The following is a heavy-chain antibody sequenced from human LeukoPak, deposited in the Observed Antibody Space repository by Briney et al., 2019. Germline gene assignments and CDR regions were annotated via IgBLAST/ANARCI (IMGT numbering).Heavy chain of an antibody. J-gene: IGHJ4*02. CDR1: GYTFTGYY. Sequence: GASVKVSCKASGYTFTGYYMHWVRQAPGQGLEWMGRINPNSGGTNYAQKFQGRVTMTRDTSISTAYMELSRLRSDDTAVYYCARRPPYSSGWYTFDYWGQGTLVTVSS. CDR2: INPNSGGT. V-gene: IGHV1-2*06. D-gene: IGHD6-19*01. CDR3: ARRPPYSSGWYTFDY.